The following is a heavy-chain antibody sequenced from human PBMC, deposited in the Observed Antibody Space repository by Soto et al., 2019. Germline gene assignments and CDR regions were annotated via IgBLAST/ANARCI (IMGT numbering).Heavy chain of an antibody. CDR1: GASITYGAYS. D-gene: IGHD3-9*01. CDR2: INHLETT. V-gene: IGHV4-30-2*01. CDR3: AGGCGFHPLTP. Sequence: QLQLHMSGSGLVKPSQTLSLTCTVSGASITYGAYSWSWIRQTPGKGLEWIGYINHLETTFYNPSFELRPTRCVDRTRCRFPLNREFMSAADGGRFFCAGGCGFHPLTPWAQGT. J-gene: IGHJ5*02.